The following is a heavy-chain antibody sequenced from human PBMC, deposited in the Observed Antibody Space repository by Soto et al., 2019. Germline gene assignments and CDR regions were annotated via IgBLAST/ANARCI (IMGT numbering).Heavy chain of an antibody. J-gene: IGHJ6*03. CDR3: TTSIGTVTRGGGYYYYYMDV. D-gene: IGHD4-17*01. V-gene: IGHV3-15*01. CDR1: GFTFSNAW. CDR2: IKSKTDGGTT. Sequence: EVQLVESGGGLVKPGGSLRLSCAASGFTFSNAWMSWVRQAPGKGLEWVGRIKSKTDGGTTDYAAPVKGRFSISRDDSKHTLYLQMNSLKTEDTAVYYCTTSIGTVTRGGGYYYYYMDVLGKGTTVTVSS.